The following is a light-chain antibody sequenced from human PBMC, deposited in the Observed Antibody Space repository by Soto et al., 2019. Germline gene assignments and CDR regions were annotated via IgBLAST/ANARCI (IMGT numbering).Light chain of an antibody. CDR1: SSDVGSYNL. CDR2: EGS. J-gene: IGLJ3*02. V-gene: IGLV2-23*01. Sequence: QSALTQPASVSGSPGQSITISCTGTSSDVGSYNLVSWYQQHPGKAPKLMIYEGSTRPSGVSNRFSGSKSGNTASLTISRLQAEDEADYYCCSYAGSSPSKGFGGGTKVTVL. CDR3: CSYAGSSPSKG.